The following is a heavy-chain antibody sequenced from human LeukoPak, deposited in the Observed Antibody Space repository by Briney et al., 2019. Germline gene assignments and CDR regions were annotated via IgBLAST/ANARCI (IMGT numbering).Heavy chain of an antibody. CDR1: GGTLTTDF. CDR3: ARSWNDIQRPDAFDI. Sequence: ASVKVSCKASGGTLTTDFITWVRQAPGQGLEWMGGIIPIFGTANYAQKFQGRVTITTDESTSTAYMELSSLRSEDTAVYYCARSWNDIQRPDAFDIWGQGTMVTVSS. D-gene: IGHD1-1*01. CDR2: IIPIFGTA. J-gene: IGHJ3*02. V-gene: IGHV1-69*05.